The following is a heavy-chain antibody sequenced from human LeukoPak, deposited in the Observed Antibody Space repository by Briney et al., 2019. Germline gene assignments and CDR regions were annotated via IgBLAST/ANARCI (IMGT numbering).Heavy chain of an antibody. V-gene: IGHV3-48*02. D-gene: IGHD3-10*01. CDR2: ISSSSSTI. CDR1: GFTFSSYS. CDR3: ASNLWFGELLYDY. Sequence: PGGSLRLSCAASGFTFSSYSMNWVRQAPGKGLEWVSYISSSSSTIYYADSVKGRFTISRDNAKNSLYLQMNSLRDEDTAVYYCASNLWFGELLYDYWGQGTLVTVSS. J-gene: IGHJ4*02.